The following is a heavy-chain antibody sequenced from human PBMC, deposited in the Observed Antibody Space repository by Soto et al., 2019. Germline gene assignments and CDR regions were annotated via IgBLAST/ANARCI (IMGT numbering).Heavy chain of an antibody. V-gene: IGHV4-39*01. D-gene: IGHD2-2*01. CDR3: ARGGLGPAAPYYFDY. CDR2: IYYSGST. CDR1: GDSLSSSSYY. J-gene: IGHJ4*02. Sequence: SETLSLTCTVSGDSLSSSSYYCGWIRQPPGMGLEWIGSIYYSGSTYYNPSLKSPVTISVDTSKTQCSLKLTSVTAADTALFYFARGGLGPAAPYYFDYWGQGTLVTVSS.